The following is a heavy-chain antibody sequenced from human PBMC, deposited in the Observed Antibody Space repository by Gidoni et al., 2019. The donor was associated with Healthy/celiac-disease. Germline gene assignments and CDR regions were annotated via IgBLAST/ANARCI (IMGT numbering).Heavy chain of an antibody. D-gene: IGHD2-15*01. CDR3: ARNHCSGGSCYFPPSLRGVGPPRNDI. V-gene: IGHV3-48*02. CDR2: ISSSSSTI. J-gene: IGHJ3*02. Sequence: EVQLVESGGGLVQPGGSLRLSCAASGFTFSSYSMNWVRQAPGKGLEWVSYISSSSSTIYYADSVKGRFTISRDNAKNSLYLQMNSLRDEDTAVYYCARNHCSGGSCYFPPSLRGVGPPRNDIWGQGTMVTVSS. CDR1: GFTFSSYS.